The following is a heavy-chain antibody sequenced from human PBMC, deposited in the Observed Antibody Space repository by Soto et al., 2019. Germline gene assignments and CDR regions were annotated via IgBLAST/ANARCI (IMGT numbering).Heavy chain of an antibody. CDR1: GFTFNSYA. J-gene: IGHJ4*02. CDR2: ISYDGSNK. D-gene: IGHD1-1*01. CDR3: ASEQLAVLRGVLDY. Sequence: QVQLVESGGGVVQPGRSLRLSCEAYGFTFNSYAMHWVRQAPGKGLEWVAVISYDGSNKYYADSVKGRFPISRDKSKHTLYLQMDRLRDEDTAVYYCASEQLAVLRGVLDYWGQATLVTVSS. V-gene: IGHV3-30-3*01.